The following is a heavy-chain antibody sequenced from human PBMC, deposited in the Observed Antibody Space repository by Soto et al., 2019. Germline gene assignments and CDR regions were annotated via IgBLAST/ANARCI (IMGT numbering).Heavy chain of an antibody. CDR2: IWYDGSEK. V-gene: IGHV3-33*06. CDR3: VKDHCGGNCYSDPYFDS. Sequence: GGSLRVCNAASVFRFRTYSMHWVRQAPGKGMVWVAVIWYDGSEKYYADSVKGRLTISRDNSKDTVYLQMNNLGAEDTALYYCVKDHCGGNCYSDPYFDSWGQGTLVTV. CDR1: VFRFRTYS. J-gene: IGHJ4*02. D-gene: IGHD2-21*02.